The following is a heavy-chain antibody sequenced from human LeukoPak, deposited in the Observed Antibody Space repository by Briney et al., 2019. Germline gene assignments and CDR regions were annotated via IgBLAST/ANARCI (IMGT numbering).Heavy chain of an antibody. CDR3: AIYFVGGGGRGT. CDR2: DGNT. Sequence: SETLSLTCTVSGVSISSGGYHWSWIRQHPGKGLEWIGNDGNTSYNPSLPSRITISVDTSKNQFSLKLSSVTAADTAIYYCAIYFVGGGGRGTWGQGTLVTVSS. V-gene: IGHV4-31*03. D-gene: IGHD2-21*01. CDR1: GVSISSGGYH. J-gene: IGHJ4*02.